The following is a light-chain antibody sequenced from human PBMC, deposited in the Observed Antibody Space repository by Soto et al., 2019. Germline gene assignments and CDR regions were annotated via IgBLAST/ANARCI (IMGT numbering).Light chain of an antibody. V-gene: IGLV1-44*01. CDR3: VSFTTSRSYV. J-gene: IGLJ1*01. Sequence: QSVLTQPPSASGTPGQRVTISCSGSSSNIGSNTVNWYQHLPGRAPKLLIHSNDQRPSGVPDRFSGSKSGTSASLAISGLQSGDEADYYCVSFTTSRSYVFGTGTKLTVL. CDR2: SND. CDR1: SSNIGSNT.